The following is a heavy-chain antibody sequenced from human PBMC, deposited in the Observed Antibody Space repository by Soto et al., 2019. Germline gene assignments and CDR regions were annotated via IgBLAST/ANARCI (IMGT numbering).Heavy chain of an antibody. CDR2: IYSGGMT. J-gene: IGHJ4*02. CDR3: ARDFDSSGYLGNAVGY. D-gene: IGHD3-22*01. V-gene: IGHV3-66*01. CDR1: GFTVSNNY. Sequence: GVSLRLSCVASGFTVSNNYMSWVRQAPGRGLEWVSVIYSGGMTYYADSVKGRFTISRDNSKNTLYLQMNSLRAEDTAVYYCARDFDSSGYLGNAVGYWGQGT.